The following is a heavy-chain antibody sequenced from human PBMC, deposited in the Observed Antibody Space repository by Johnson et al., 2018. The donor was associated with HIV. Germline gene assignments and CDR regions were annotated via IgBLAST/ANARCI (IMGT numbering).Heavy chain of an antibody. V-gene: IGHV3-11*04. J-gene: IGHJ3*02. CDR3: AREEGTDILTRGDAFDI. Sequence: QVQLVESGGGLVQPGGSLRISCAASGFIFSDYYMTWIRQAPGKGLESISYISSSGRTIYYADSVKGRFTMSRDNAKKSLYLQMNSLRAEDTAVYYCAREEGTDILTRGDAFDIWGQGTMVTVSS. CDR1: GFIFSDYY. CDR2: ISSSGRTI. D-gene: IGHD3-9*01.